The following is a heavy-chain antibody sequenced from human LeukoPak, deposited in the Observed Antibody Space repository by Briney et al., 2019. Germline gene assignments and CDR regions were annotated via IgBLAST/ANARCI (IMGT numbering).Heavy chain of an antibody. CDR3: ARADPSRGLYYYYGMDV. J-gene: IGHJ6*04. D-gene: IGHD2-2*01. CDR2: ISYVGINK. Sequence: GRSLRLSRAASGFTFSSYAMRGVRQAPGKGLGWVADISYVGINKYYADTVKGGFTISRDNSKNPRYLQMNSLRSEDTAVYYCARADPSRGLYYYYGMDVWGKGTTVTVSS. V-gene: IGHV3-30*04. CDR1: GFTFSSYA.